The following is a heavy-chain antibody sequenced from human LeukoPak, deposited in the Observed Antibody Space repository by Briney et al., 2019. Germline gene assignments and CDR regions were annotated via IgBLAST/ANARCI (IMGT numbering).Heavy chain of an antibody. D-gene: IGHD3-10*01. J-gene: IGHJ6*03. CDR3: ARDHPCERDYYYGSGSYDYMDV. CDR2: IYSGGST. CDR1: GFSVSSNY. V-gene: IGHV3-66*01. Sequence: GGSLRLSCAASGFSVSSNYMSWVRQAPGKGLEWVSGIYSGGSTYYSDSVKGRFTISRDNSKNTLYLQMNSVRAEDTAVYYCARDHPCERDYYYGSGSYDYMDVWGQGTTVTISS.